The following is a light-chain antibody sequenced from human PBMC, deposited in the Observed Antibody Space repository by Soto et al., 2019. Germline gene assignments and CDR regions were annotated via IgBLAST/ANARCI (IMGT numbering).Light chain of an antibody. V-gene: IGKV3-15*01. CDR1: QSVSNN. Sequence: EIVMTQSPATLSVSPGERATLSCRASQSVSNNLAWYQQKPGQAPRLFIYFASTRATGIPARFSGSGSGTEFTLTISSLQSEDFAVYYCQQYNNWPLTFGGGTKVEIK. CDR2: FAS. CDR3: QQYNNWPLT. J-gene: IGKJ4*01.